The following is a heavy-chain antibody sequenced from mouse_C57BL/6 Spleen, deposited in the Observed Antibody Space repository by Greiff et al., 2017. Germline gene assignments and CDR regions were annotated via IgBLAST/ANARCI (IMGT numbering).Heavy chain of an antibody. D-gene: IGHD1-2*01. CDR2: IDPSDSYT. V-gene: IGHV1-69*01. Sequence: QVQLQQPGAELVMPGASVKLSCKASGYTFTSYWMHWVKQRPGQGLEWIGEIDPSDSYTNYNQKFKGKSTLTVDKSSSTAYMQLSSLTSEDSAVYYCARDTTAGFDYWGKGTTLTVSS. CDR1: GYTFTSYW. CDR3: ARDTTAGFDY. J-gene: IGHJ2*01.